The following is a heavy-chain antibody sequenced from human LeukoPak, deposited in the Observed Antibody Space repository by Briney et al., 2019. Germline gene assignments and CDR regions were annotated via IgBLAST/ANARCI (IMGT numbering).Heavy chain of an antibody. V-gene: IGHV1-24*01. CDR3: ARESGTTASRNWFDP. Sequence: GASVKVSCKVSGYTLTELSMHWVRQAPGKGLEWMGGSDPEDGETIYAQKFQGRVTMTEDTSTDTAYMELSSLRSEDTAVYYCARESGTTASRNWFDPWGQGTLVTVSS. CDR1: GYTLTELS. J-gene: IGHJ5*02. D-gene: IGHD1-1*01. CDR2: SDPEDGET.